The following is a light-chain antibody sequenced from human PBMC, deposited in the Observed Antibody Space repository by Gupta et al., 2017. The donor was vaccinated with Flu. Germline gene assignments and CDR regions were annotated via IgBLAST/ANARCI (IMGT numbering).Light chain of an antibody. CDR2: DTD. Sequence: SGSVSTNNYPSWYRQTPGQATRTLIYDTDSRASGVSDRFSGSVVGNKAALTITRVQADDESDYFCALFMETGTWLFGGGTKVAVL. J-gene: IGLJ2*01. CDR1: SGSVSTNNY. V-gene: IGLV8-61*01. CDR3: ALFMETGTWL.